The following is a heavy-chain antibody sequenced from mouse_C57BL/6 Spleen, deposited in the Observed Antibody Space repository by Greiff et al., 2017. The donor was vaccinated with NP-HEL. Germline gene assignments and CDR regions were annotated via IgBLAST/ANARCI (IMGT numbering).Heavy chain of an antibody. CDR2: IWGVGST. CDR3: ARTQARGAMDY. J-gene: IGHJ4*01. Sequence: QVQLQQSGPGLVAPSQSLSISCTASGFSLTSYGVDWVRQSPGKGLEWLGVIWGVGSTNYYSALKSSLSISKDNSKSKVFLKMTSLQTDDKAMYCCARTQARGAMDYWGQGTSVTVSS. CDR1: GFSLTSYG. V-gene: IGHV2-6*01. D-gene: IGHD3-2*02.